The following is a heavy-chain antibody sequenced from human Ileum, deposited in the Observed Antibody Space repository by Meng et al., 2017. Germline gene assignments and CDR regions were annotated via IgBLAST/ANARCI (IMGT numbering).Heavy chain of an antibody. D-gene: IGHD1-14*01. Sequence: GESLKISCAASGFTFSSYGMHWVRQAPGKGLEWVAVIWYDGSNKYYADSVKGRFTISRDNSKNTLYLQMNSLRAEDTAVYYCGLLLSEPSGQRDYWGQGTLVTVSS. CDR2: IWYDGSNK. CDR1: GFTFSSYG. J-gene: IGHJ4*02. V-gene: IGHV3-33*01. CDR3: GLLLSEPSGQRDY.